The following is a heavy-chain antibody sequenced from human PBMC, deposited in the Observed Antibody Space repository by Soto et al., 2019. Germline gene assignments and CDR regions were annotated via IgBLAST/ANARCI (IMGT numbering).Heavy chain of an antibody. Sequence: PGGSLRLSCAASGFTLSSYSMNWVRQAPGKGLEWVSSISSSSSYIYYADSVKGRFTISRDNAKNSLYLQMNSLRAEDTAVYYCARGRVSATRPAHFDYWGQGTLVTVSS. J-gene: IGHJ4*02. D-gene: IGHD2-21*02. V-gene: IGHV3-21*01. CDR1: GFTLSSYS. CDR2: ISSSSSYI. CDR3: ARGRVSATRPAHFDY.